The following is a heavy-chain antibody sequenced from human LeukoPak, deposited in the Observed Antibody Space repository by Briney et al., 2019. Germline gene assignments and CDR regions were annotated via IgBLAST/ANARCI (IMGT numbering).Heavy chain of an antibody. D-gene: IGHD1-26*01. J-gene: IGHJ2*01. Sequence: SETLPLTCRVSVGSSSNYYWSWIRQPPGKGLEWSGYMYYSGGTNYNPSLKSPVTISVDTSKNQFSLNLSSVTAPDTAVYYCAGIWPATENRYLDLWGSGTLVNVSS. V-gene: IGHV4-59*01. CDR3: AGIWPATENRYLDL. CDR1: VGSSSNYY. CDR2: MYYSGGT.